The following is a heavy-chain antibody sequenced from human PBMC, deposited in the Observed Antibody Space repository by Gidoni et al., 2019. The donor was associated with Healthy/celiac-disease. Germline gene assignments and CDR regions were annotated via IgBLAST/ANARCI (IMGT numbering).Heavy chain of an antibody. CDR3: ARDAFSDYYDSSGYSPDY. V-gene: IGHV3-21*01. CDR2: ISSSSSYI. Sequence: EVQLVEAGGGLVKPGGSLRLSCAASGVTCSRYSMNWVRQAPGKGLECVSSISSSSSYIYYADSVKGRFTISRDNAKNSLYLQMNSLRAEDTAVYYCARDAFSDYYDSSGYSPDYWGQGTLVTVSS. J-gene: IGHJ4*02. CDR1: GVTCSRYS. D-gene: IGHD3-22*01.